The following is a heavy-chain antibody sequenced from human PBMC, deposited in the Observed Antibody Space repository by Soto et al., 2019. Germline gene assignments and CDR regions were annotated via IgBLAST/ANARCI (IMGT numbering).Heavy chain of an antibody. CDR1: GGSVSSGSYY. Sequence: SETLSLTCTVSGGSVSSGSYYWSWIRQPPGKGLEWIGYIYYSGSTNYNPSLKSRVTISVDTSKNQFSLKLSSVTAADTAVYYCARAKKYYYDSSGYPIDYWGQGTLVTVSS. J-gene: IGHJ4*02. V-gene: IGHV4-61*01. CDR2: IYYSGST. D-gene: IGHD3-22*01. CDR3: ARAKKYYYDSSGYPIDY.